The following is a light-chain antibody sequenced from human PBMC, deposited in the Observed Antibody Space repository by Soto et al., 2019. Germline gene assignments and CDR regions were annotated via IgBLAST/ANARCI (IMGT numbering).Light chain of an antibody. CDR2: HAS. V-gene: IGKV1-33*01. CDR3: QQYYGLPPLT. Sequence: DIQMTQSPSSLSASIGDRFTITCQASQNITNNLSWYQRXPGKAPXLXXYHASKLAKGVTSRFSGSVCGTDFSFIITSLQREDLAKYYGQQYYGLPPLTFGQGTRLEIK. CDR1: QNITNN. J-gene: IGKJ5*01.